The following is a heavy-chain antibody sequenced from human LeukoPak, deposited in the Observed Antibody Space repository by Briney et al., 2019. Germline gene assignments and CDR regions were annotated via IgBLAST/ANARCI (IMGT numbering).Heavy chain of an antibody. CDR1: GFTFDDYA. D-gene: IGHD3-22*01. V-gene: IGHV3-9*01. CDR3: ARGARLGRYYDSSGYF. J-gene: IGHJ4*02. CDR2: ISWNSGSI. Sequence: PGRSLRLFCAASGFTFDDYAMHWVRQAPGKGLEWVSGISWNSGSIGYADSVKGRFTISRDNAKNSLYLQMNSLRADDTAVYYCARGARLGRYYDSSGYFWGQGTLVTVSS.